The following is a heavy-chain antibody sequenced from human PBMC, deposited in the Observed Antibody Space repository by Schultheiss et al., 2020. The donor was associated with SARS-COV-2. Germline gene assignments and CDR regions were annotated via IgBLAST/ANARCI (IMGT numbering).Heavy chain of an antibody. V-gene: IGHV4-34*01. CDR2: INHSGST. CDR3: ARVSSTTRSSWFDP. D-gene: IGHD2-2*01. J-gene: IGHJ5*02. Sequence: SETLSLTCTVSGGSISSYYWSWIRQPPGKGLEWIGEINHSGSTNYNPSLKSRVTISVDTSKNQFSLKLSSVTAADTAVYYCARVSSTTRSSWFDPWGQGTLVTVSS. CDR1: GGSISSYY.